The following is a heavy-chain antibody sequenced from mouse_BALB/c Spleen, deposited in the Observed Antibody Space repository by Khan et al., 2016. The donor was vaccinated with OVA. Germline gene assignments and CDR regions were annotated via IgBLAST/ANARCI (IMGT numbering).Heavy chain of an antibody. CDR2: INPTSGYT. CDR3: TRDRIDY. V-gene: IGHV1-7*01. CDR1: GYTFTTYW. J-gene: IGHJ2*02. Sequence: QVQLKQSGAELAKPGASVKMSCKASGYTFTTYWMHWVKQRPGQGLEWIGYINPTSGYTDYNEKFKDKATLSADKSSSTAYMQLSSLTSEDSAVLNGTRDRIDYWGQGTSVTVS.